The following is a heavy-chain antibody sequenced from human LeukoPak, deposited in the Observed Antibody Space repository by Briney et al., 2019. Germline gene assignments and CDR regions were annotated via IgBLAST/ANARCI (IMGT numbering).Heavy chain of an antibody. Sequence: GRSLRLSCAASGFTFDDYAMHWVRQAPGKGLEWVSGINWNSGNIGYADSVKGRFTISRDNAKNSLYLQMNSLRAEDMALYYCAKDTADIVSNGAFDIWGQGTMVTVSS. CDR1: GFTFDDYA. CDR3: AKDTADIVSNGAFDI. V-gene: IGHV3-9*03. CDR2: INWNSGNI. J-gene: IGHJ3*02. D-gene: IGHD5/OR15-5a*01.